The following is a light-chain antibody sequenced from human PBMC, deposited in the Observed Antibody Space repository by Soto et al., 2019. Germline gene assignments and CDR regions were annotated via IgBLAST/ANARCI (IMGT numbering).Light chain of an antibody. V-gene: IGKV3D-15*01. Sequence: EMVMTQSPATLSVSPGERATLSCRASQSVSSNLAWYQQKPGQAPRLLIYGASNRATGIPDRFSGSWSGTDFTLTISSLQPEDVATYYCQKYNSAPKTFGPGTKVDIK. J-gene: IGKJ3*01. CDR1: QSVSSN. CDR2: GAS. CDR3: QKYNSAPKT.